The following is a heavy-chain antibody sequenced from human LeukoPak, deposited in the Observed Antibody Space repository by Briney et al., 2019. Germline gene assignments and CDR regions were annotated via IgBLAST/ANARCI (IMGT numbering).Heavy chain of an antibody. J-gene: IGHJ4*02. D-gene: IGHD4-17*01. Sequence: GGSLRLSCAASGFTFSSYSMNWFRQAPGKGLEWVSSISSSSSYIYYADSVKGRFTISRDNAKNSLYLQMNSLRAEDTAVYYCARLRTGTNRGVFDYWGQGTLVTVSS. CDR1: GFTFSSYS. CDR2: ISSSSSYI. V-gene: IGHV3-21*01. CDR3: ARLRTGTNRGVFDY.